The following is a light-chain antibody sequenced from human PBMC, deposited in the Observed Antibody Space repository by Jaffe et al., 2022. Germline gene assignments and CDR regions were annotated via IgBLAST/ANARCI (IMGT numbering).Light chain of an antibody. CDR2: AIT. V-gene: IGKV1-39*01. CDR1: APIVKH. Sequence: DIHLTQSPSSLSASLGDRVSLTCRASAPIVKHLNWYQQKFGEAPKLLIHAITHLQPGVPSRFSGGGSGTDFTLTISSLQPEDFATYYCQQGDSTPLSFGGGTKV. CDR3: QQGDSTPLS. J-gene: IGKJ4*01.